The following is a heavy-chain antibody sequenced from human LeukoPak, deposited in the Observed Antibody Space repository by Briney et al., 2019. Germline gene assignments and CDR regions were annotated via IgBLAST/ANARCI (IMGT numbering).Heavy chain of an antibody. V-gene: IGHV1-8*01. D-gene: IGHD1-26*01. CDR1: GYTFTNYD. J-gene: IGHJ4*02. CDR2: MKPKSDYT. Sequence: ASLKVSCKHSGYTFTNYDISSVRPAPQQGLGRMGWMKPKSDYTGFAQKFQSRVTMNRHTSIRTADMELGSLRSEDTAVYYCARVSGSIDYWGQGTLVTVSS. CDR3: ARVSGSIDY.